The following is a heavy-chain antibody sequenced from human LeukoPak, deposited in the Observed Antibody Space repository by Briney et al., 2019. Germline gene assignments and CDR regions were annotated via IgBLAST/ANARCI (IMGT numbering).Heavy chain of an antibody. CDR1: GGSISSYY. D-gene: IGHD4-17*01. J-gene: IGHJ3*02. Sequence: SETLSLTCTVSGGSISSYYWSWIRQHPGKGLEWIGYIYYSGSTYYNPSLKSRVTISVDTSKNQFSLKLSSVTAADTAVYYCARVGPRAVTALDIWGQGTMVTVSS. V-gene: IGHV4-59*06. CDR2: IYYSGST. CDR3: ARVGPRAVTALDI.